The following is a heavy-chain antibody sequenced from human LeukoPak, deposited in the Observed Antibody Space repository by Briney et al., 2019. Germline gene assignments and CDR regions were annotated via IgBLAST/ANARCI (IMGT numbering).Heavy chain of an antibody. CDR1: GGTFSSYA. J-gene: IGHJ6*03. Sequence: SVKVSCKASGGTFSSYAISWVRQAPGQGLEWMGGIIPIFGTANYAQKFQGRVTITTDGSTSTAYMELSSLRSEDTAVYYCARVPLAAATNGYYYYYMDVWGKGTTVTVSS. D-gene: IGHD6-13*01. CDR2: IIPIFGTA. CDR3: ARVPLAAATNGYYYYYMDV. V-gene: IGHV1-69*05.